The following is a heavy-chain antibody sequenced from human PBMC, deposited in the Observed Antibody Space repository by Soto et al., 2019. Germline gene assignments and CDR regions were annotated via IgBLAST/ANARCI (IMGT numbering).Heavy chain of an antibody. CDR2: MLYGGST. Sequence: QLQLQESGPGLVKPSETLSLTCTVSGDSISTNNHFWGWIRQPPGKGLEWIGSMLYGGSTHYNPSLKSRVTISVDTSKNQFSLKQSSVTAADSAVDYCARHQGPTGPNYWGQGTLVTVSS. CDR3: ARHQGPTGPNY. V-gene: IGHV4-39*01. CDR1: GDSISTNNHF. J-gene: IGHJ4*02.